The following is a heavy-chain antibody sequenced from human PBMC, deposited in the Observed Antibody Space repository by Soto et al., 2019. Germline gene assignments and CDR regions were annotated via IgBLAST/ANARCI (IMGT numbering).Heavy chain of an antibody. Sequence: PGGSLRLSCAAPGFAFSVYWMHWVRQAPGRGLVWVSRINSDGSSITYADSVKGRFTISRDNAKNTLYLLMNGLRAEDTAVYYCARGTDLYDWWGQGTLVTVSS. CDR1: GFAFSVYW. CDR2: INSDGSSI. D-gene: IGHD5-12*01. V-gene: IGHV3-74*01. CDR3: ARGTDLYDW. J-gene: IGHJ4*02.